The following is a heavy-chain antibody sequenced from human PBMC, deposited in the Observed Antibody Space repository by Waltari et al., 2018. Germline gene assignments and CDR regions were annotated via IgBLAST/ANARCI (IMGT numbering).Heavy chain of an antibody. Sequence: EVQLVESGGDLVQPGGSLRLSCAAAGLAFSSYRMHWVRQTPGKGLVWVSRIYTGASDTYYADSVKGRFTISRDNAKNTLYLQMNSLRVEDTAVYYCTRGGVGYGNFEYWGLGTLVTVSS. CDR1: GLAFSSYR. V-gene: IGHV3-74*01. J-gene: IGHJ4*02. CDR2: IYTGASDT. D-gene: IGHD5-12*01. CDR3: TRGGVGYGNFEY.